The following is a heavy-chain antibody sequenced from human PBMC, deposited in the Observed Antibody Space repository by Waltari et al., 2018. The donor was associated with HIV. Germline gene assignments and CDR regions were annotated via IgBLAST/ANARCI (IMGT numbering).Heavy chain of an antibody. Sequence: QVQLQESGPGLVKPSKTLSLTCTVSGGSISSGGYYWSWIRQHQGKGLEWIGYIYYSGSTYYNPSLKSRVTISVDTSKNQFSLKLSSVTAADTAVYYCARVGPPNRSGEQWHYFDYWGQGTLVTVSS. D-gene: IGHD6-19*01. CDR3: ARVGPPNRSGEQWHYFDY. J-gene: IGHJ4*02. CDR2: IYYSGST. V-gene: IGHV4-31*03. CDR1: GGSISSGGYY.